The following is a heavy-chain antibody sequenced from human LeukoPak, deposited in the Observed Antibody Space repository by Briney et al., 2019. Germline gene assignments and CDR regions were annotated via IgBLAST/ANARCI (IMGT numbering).Heavy chain of an antibody. Sequence: SETLSLTCTVSGGSIDNYYWSWIRQPPGKGLEWIGYIFYSGSTSYNPSLKSRVTMSVDTSKNQFSLKLSSVTAADTAVYYCTRYRAVVGYYSYYGMDVWGQGTTVTVSS. J-gene: IGHJ6*02. CDR2: IFYSGST. CDR3: TRYRAVVGYYSYYGMDV. D-gene: IGHD3-22*01. V-gene: IGHV4-59*08. CDR1: GGSIDNYY.